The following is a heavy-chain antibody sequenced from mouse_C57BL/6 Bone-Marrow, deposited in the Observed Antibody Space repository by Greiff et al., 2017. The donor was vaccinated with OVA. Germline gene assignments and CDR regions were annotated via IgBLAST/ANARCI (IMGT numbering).Heavy chain of an antibody. V-gene: IGHV1-5*01. D-gene: IGHD2-5*01. CDR1: GYTFTSYW. CDR2: IYPGNSDT. J-gene: IGHJ4*01. Sequence: VQLQQSGTVLARPGASVKMSCKTSGYTFTSYWMHWVKQRPGQGLEWIGAIYPGNSDTSYNQKFKGKAKLTAVTSASTAYMELSSLTNEDSAVYYCTRSSNYGYYAMDYWGQGTSVTVSS. CDR3: TRSSNYGYYAMDY.